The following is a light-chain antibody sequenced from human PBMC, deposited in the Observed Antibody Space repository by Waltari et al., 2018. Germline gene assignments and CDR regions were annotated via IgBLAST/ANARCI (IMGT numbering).Light chain of an antibody. CDR2: WAS. V-gene: IGKV4-1*01. J-gene: IGKJ4*01. Sequence: DIVMTQSPDSLAVSLGERATINCKSSQSILYSSNNGSYLAWYQQKPGQPPKLLIYWASTRESGVPDRFSGSGSGTDFTLTISSLQAEDVAIYYCQQYYSTLLTFGGGTKVEIK. CDR1: QSILYSSNNGSY. CDR3: QQYYSTLLT.